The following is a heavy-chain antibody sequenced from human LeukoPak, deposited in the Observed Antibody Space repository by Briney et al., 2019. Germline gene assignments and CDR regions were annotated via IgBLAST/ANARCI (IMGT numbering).Heavy chain of an antibody. V-gene: IGHV3-7*03. J-gene: IGHJ4*02. CDR3: AKDHNWGYFLGIRIDY. CDR2: INQVGSSK. Sequence: GGSLRLSCEASGLTFNKYWMTWVRQAPGKGPEWVANINQVGSSKYFVDSVKGRFIISRDNAKNSLYLQMNSLRAEDTAVYYCAKDHNWGYFLGIRIDYWGQGTLVTVSS. CDR1: GLTFNKYW. D-gene: IGHD3-9*01.